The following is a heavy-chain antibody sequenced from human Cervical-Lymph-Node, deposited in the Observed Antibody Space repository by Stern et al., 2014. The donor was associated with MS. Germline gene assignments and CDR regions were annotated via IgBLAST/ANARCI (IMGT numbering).Heavy chain of an antibody. J-gene: IGHJ6*02. CDR3: AHSFGSVSGTYSGMDV. V-gene: IGHV2-5*02. CDR2: HYWDDDD. CDR1: GFSLSAAGVG. D-gene: IGHD1-7*01. Sequence: QVTLRESGPSLVRPTQTVTLTCTVSGFSLSAAGVGVGWVRQAPGKALGWHALHYWDDDDRYSQSLKNRLTIKKDTSKNQVVLTMTDMDPEDTGTYYCAHSFGSVSGTYSGMDVWGQGTTVTVS.